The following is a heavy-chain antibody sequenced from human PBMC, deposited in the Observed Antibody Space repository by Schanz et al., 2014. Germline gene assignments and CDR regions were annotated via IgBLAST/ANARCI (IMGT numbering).Heavy chain of an antibody. Sequence: VQLLESGGGLVQPGGSLRLSCAASGFTFSSYAMSWVRQAPGQGLEKVAVTSTDGTKTYYAASVRGRFTISRDNSKNTVYLQMNSLRVEDTAVYYCARDPNSVNEIDYWGQGTLVTVSS. J-gene: IGHJ4*02. CDR3: ARDPNSVNEIDY. V-gene: IGHV3-30*04. CDR2: TSTDGTKT. D-gene: IGHD5-12*01. CDR1: GFTFSSYA.